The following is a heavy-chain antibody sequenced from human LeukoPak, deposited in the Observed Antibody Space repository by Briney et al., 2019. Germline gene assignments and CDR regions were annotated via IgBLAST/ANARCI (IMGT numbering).Heavy chain of an antibody. CDR3: ARELPVLGYYGSGSYIGY. J-gene: IGHJ4*02. D-gene: IGHD3-10*01. CDR2: INPNSGGT. V-gene: IGHV1-2*06. Sequence: GASVKVSCKASGYTFTGYYMHWVRQAPGQGLEWMGRINPNSGGTNYAQKFQGRVTMTRDTSISTAYMELSRLRSDDTAVYYCARELPVLGYYGSGSYIGYWGQGTLVTVSS. CDR1: GYTFTGYY.